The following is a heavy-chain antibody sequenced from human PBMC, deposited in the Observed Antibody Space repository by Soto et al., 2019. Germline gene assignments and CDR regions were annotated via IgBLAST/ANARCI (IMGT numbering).Heavy chain of an antibody. CDR1: GGSFSGYY. Sequence: PSETLSLTCAVYGGSFSGYYWSWIRQPPGKGLEWIGEINHSGSTNYNPSLKSRVTISVDTSKNQFSLKLSSVTAADTAVYYCARGLRRGSSSSGDYWGQGTLVTVSS. CDR2: INHSGST. V-gene: IGHV4-34*01. D-gene: IGHD6-6*01. J-gene: IGHJ4*02. CDR3: ARGLRRGSSSSGDY.